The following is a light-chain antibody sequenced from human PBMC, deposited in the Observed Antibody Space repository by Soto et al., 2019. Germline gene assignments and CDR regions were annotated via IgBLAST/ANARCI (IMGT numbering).Light chain of an antibody. CDR2: GAS. J-gene: IGKJ5*01. CDR1: QSVSSN. V-gene: IGKV3-15*01. CDR3: QQYNNGPPIT. Sequence: EIVLTQSPATLSLCPGEIATLSCRASQSVSSNLAWYQQKPGQAPRLLIYGASTRATGIPARFSGSGSGTEFTLTISSLQSEDFAVYYCQQYNNGPPITFGQGTRLEIK.